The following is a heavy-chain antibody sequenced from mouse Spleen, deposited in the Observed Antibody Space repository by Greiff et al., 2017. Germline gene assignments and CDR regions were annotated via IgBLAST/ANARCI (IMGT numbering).Heavy chain of an antibody. V-gene: IGHV1-78*01. Sequence: VQLQESDAELVKPGASVKISCKVSGYTFTDHTIHWMKQRPEQGLEWIGYIYPRDGSTKYNEKFKGKATLTADKSSSTAYMQLNSLTSEDSAVYFCARGDYYGSSPFAYWGQGTLVTVSA. D-gene: IGHD1-1*01. J-gene: IGHJ3*01. CDR3: ARGDYYGSSPFAY. CDR1: GYTFTDHT. CDR2: IYPRDGST.